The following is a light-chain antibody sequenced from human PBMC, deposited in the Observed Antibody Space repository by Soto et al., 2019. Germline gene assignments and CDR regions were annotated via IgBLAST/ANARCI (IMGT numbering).Light chain of an antibody. J-gene: IGLJ2*01. CDR1: SSDVGGYNY. Sequence: QSALTQPASVSGSPAQSITISCTGTSSDVGGYNYVSLYQQHPGKAPKLLIFEVNNRPSGVSNRFSGSKSGNTASLTISGLQAEDEADYYCSSYTGSSTLEVFGGGTKLTVL. CDR3: SSYTGSSTLEV. CDR2: EVN. V-gene: IGLV2-14*01.